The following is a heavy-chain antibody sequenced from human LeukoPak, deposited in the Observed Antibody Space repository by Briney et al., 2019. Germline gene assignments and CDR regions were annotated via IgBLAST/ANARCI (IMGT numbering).Heavy chain of an antibody. V-gene: IGHV3-21*01. CDR2: ISSSSSYI. D-gene: IGHD1-7*01. CDR3: ARSYNWNYVPYYMDV. CDR1: GFTFSSYS. J-gene: IGHJ6*03. Sequence: GGSLRLSCAASGFTFSSYSMNWVRQAPGKGLEWVSSISSSSSYIYYADSVKGRFTTSRDNAKNSLYLQMNSLRAEDTAVYYCARSYNWNYVPYYMDVWGKGTTVTVSS.